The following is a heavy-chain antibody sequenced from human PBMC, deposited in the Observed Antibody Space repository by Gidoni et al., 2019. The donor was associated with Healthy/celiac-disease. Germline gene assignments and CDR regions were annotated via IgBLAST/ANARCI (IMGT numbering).Heavy chain of an antibody. CDR3: ARDGIAVAGTCFDY. CDR1: GGTFSSYA. J-gene: IGHJ4*02. Sequence: QVQLVQSGAEVKKPGSSVKVSCKASGGTFSSYAISWVRQAPGQGLEWMGRIIPILGIANYAQKFQGRVTITADKSTSTAYMELSSLRSEDTAVYYCARDGIAVAGTCFDYWGQGTLVTVSS. D-gene: IGHD6-19*01. V-gene: IGHV1-69*04. CDR2: IIPILGIA.